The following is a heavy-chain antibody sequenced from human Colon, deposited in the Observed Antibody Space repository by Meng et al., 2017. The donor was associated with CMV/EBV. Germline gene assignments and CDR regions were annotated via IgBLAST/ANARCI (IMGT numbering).Heavy chain of an antibody. CDR2: MKQDGSES. J-gene: IGHJ4*02. CDR3: VRDGYSWSPAQSGADH. CDR1: GFTFINYW. D-gene: IGHD1-26*01. Sequence: GESLKISCVASGFTFINYWMTWVRQAPGKGLEWVASMKQDGSESYYVDSVKGRFTISRDNAKNSLHLNLCSPRAEDTAVYYCVRDGYSWSPAQSGADHWGRGTLVTVSS. V-gene: IGHV3-7*01.